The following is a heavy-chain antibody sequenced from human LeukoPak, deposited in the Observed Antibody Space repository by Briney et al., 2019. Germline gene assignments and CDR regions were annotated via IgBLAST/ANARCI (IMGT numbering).Heavy chain of an antibody. D-gene: IGHD3-22*01. Sequence: PSETLSLTRAVSGYSISSGYYWGWIRQPPGKGLEWIGSIYHSGSTYYNPSLKSRVTISVDTSKNQFSLKLSSVTAADTAVYYCARWERYYYDSGGYGYFDYWGQGTLVTVSS. V-gene: IGHV4-38-2*01. CDR1: GYSISSGYY. CDR3: ARWERYYYDSGGYGYFDY. J-gene: IGHJ4*02. CDR2: IYHSGST.